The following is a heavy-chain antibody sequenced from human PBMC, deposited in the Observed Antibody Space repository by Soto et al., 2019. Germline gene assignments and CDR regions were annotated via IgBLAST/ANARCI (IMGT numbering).Heavy chain of an antibody. CDR3: ARAKYYYDSSGAYYFDC. CDR1: GYTFTGYY. Sequence: ASVKVSCKASGYTFTGYYMHWVRQAPGQGLEWMGWINPNSGGTNYAQKFQGWVTMTRDTSISTAYMELSRLSSDDTAVYYCARAKYYYDSSGAYYFDCCGRGTLITVSS. CDR2: INPNSGGT. D-gene: IGHD3-22*01. V-gene: IGHV1-2*04. J-gene: IGHJ4*02.